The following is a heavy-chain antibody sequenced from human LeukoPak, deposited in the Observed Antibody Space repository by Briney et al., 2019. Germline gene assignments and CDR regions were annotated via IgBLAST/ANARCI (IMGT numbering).Heavy chain of an antibody. J-gene: IGHJ4*02. D-gene: IGHD2-21*02. V-gene: IGHV3-23*01. Sequence: GGSLRLSCATSGFTFSSYVMSWVRQAPGKGLEWVSGISGGAYNTYYADSVKGRFSISRDNSKNMLYLQLNSLRAEDTAVYYCAKSIYLLLHATFVSWGQGALVTVSS. CDR2: ISGGAYNT. CDR1: GFTFSSYV. CDR3: AKSIYLLLHATFVS.